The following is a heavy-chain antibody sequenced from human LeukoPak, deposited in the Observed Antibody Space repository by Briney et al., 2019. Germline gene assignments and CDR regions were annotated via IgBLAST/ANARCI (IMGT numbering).Heavy chain of an antibody. Sequence: PGGSLRLSCAASGFTFSSYSMNWVRQAPGKGLEWVSSISSSSSYICYADSVKGRFTISRDNAKNSLYLQMNSLRAEDTAVYYCARDTAMALDYWGRGTLVTVSS. CDR2: ISSSSSYI. D-gene: IGHD5-18*01. CDR1: GFTFSSYS. J-gene: IGHJ4*02. CDR3: ARDTAMALDY. V-gene: IGHV3-21*01.